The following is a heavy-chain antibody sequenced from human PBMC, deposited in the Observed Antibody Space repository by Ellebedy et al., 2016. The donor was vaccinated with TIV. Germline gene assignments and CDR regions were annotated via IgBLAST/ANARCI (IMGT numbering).Heavy chain of an antibody. D-gene: IGHD6-19*01. CDR1: GFTFSSYW. CDR3: ARDQWLGRAYYFDS. V-gene: IGHV3-7*01. Sequence: GGSLRLSCAASGFTFSSYWMNWVRQAPGKGLEWVANIKQDGSEKYYVDSVEGRFSISRDNAKNSLYLQMNSLTDEDTAVYYCARDQWLGRAYYFDSWGQGTLVTVSS. CDR2: IKQDGSEK. J-gene: IGHJ4*02.